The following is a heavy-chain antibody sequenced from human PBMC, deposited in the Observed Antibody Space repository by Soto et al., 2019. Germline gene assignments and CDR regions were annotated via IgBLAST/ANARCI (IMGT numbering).Heavy chain of an antibody. V-gene: IGHV1-69*13. Sequence: VASVKVSCKASGGTFISYAISWVRQAPGQGLEWMGGIMPIFGTANYAQKFQGRVTITADESTSTAYMELSSLRSEDTAVYYRARDDSGEVAAAPNYYYGMDVWGQGTTVTVSS. J-gene: IGHJ6*02. CDR2: IMPIFGTA. D-gene: IGHD6-13*01. CDR1: GGTFISYA. CDR3: ARDDSGEVAAAPNYYYGMDV.